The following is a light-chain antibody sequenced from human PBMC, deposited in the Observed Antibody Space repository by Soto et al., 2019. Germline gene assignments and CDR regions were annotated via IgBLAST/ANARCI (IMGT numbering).Light chain of an antibody. CDR2: GAS. CDR1: QSVSSSD. CDR3: QQYGSSRT. V-gene: IGKV3-20*01. Sequence: EIVLTQSPGTLSLSPGERATLSCRASQSVSSSDLAWYQQKPGQAPRLLIYGASSRATGIPDRFSGSGSGTDFTLTISILEPEDFAVYYCQQYGSSRTFGQGTKVEIK. J-gene: IGKJ1*01.